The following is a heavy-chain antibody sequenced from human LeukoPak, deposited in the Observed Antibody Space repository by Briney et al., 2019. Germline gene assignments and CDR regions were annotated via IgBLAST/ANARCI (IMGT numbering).Heavy chain of an antibody. D-gene: IGHD6-6*01. J-gene: IGHJ4*02. CDR2: IRNDGTNK. CDR3: ARPAEQLVLNY. CDR1: GFTFSNYG. Sequence: PGGSLRLSCAASGFTFSNYGMHWVRQAPGKGLEWVAFIRNDGTNKFYADSAKGRFTISRDDSKNMLYLQMNSLRAEDTAVYYCARPAEQLVLNYWGQGTLVTVSS. V-gene: IGHV3-30*02.